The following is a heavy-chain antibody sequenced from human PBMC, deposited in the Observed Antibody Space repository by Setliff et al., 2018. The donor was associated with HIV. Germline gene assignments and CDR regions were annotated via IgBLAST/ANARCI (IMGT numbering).Heavy chain of an antibody. CDR3: VGRFLQYLFRPENWFDP. V-gene: IGHV4-39*01. D-gene: IGHD3-3*01. Sequence: PSETLSLTCTVSGGSISSSSYYWGWIRQPPGKGLELIATIYYTGSTYYNPSLKSRVAISVDTSVNQFSLKLSSVTAADTAMYYCVGRFLQYLFRPENWFDPWGQGTLVTVSS. CDR1: GGSISSSSYY. CDR2: IYYTGST. J-gene: IGHJ5*02.